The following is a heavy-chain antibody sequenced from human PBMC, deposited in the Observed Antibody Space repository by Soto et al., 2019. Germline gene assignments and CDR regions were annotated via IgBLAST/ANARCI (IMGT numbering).Heavy chain of an antibody. V-gene: IGHV4-61*01. Sequence: SEPLALQWTGSAGSVSSASKYWISIRHPPGKGLEWIGYIYYSGSTNYNPSLKSRVTMTTDTSTNTAYMELRSLRYDDTGVYYCARVFTAAGTGEIDKWGQGTPVTVSS. CDR1: AGSVSSASKY. D-gene: IGHD6-13*01. CDR3: ARVFTAAGTGEIDK. CDR2: IYYSGST. J-gene: IGHJ4*02.